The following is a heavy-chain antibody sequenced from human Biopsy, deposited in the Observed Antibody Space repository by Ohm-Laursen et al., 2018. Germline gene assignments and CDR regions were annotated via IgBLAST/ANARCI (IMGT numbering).Heavy chain of an antibody. Sequence: SETLSLTCAVYGGSFSGYYWTWIRQPPGKGLEWIGEINHRGSASYNPSLKSRITVLVDTSKNQFSLKLRSVSAADTAVYFCARALDHYDPYHYYALDVWGQGTTVTVSS. CDR3: ARALDHYDPYHYYALDV. J-gene: IGHJ6*02. D-gene: IGHD3-16*01. CDR2: INHRGSA. CDR1: GGSFSGYY. V-gene: IGHV4-34*01.